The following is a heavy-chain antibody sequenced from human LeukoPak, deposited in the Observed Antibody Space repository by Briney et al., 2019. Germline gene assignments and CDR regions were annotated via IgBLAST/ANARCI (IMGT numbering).Heavy chain of an antibody. J-gene: IGHJ4*02. CDR2: ISAYNGNT. Sequence: ASVKVSCKASGGTLSNYAISWVRQAPGQGLEWMGWISAYNGNTNYAQKLQGRVTMTTDTSTSTAYMELRSLRSDDTAVYYCARDLWFGEFGGYWGQGTLVTVSS. D-gene: IGHD3-10*01. CDR3: ARDLWFGEFGGY. V-gene: IGHV1-18*01. CDR1: GGTLSNYA.